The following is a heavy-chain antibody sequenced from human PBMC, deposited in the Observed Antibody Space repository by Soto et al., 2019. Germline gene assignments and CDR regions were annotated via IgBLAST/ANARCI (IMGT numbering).Heavy chain of an antibody. D-gene: IGHD5-12*01. CDR1: GFSFSSYA. CDR2: ISGSGGST. J-gene: IGHJ1*01. CDR3: AKDYEADTVAAISGWGYFQH. Sequence: EVQLLESGGGLVQPGGSLRLSCAASGFSFSSYAMSWVRQAPGKGLEWVSSISGSGGSTYYADSVKGRFTISRDNSKNTLYMQMNSLRAEDTGVYYCAKDYEADTVAAISGWGYFQHWGQGTLVTVSS. V-gene: IGHV3-23*01.